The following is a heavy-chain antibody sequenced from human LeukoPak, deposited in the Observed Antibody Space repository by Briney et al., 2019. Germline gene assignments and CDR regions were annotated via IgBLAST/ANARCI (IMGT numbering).Heavy chain of an antibody. J-gene: IGHJ5*02. CDR3: ARAVIVVAAATQRNWFDP. Sequence: SETLSLTCTVSGGSISSSSYYWGWIRQTPGKVLEWIGEINHSGITYYNPSLRSRVTISVDTSKNQFCLKLSSVTAADTAIYYCARAVIVVAAATQRNWFDPWGQGTLVTVSS. CDR2: INHSGIT. CDR1: GGSISSSSYY. V-gene: IGHV4-39*07. D-gene: IGHD2-15*01.